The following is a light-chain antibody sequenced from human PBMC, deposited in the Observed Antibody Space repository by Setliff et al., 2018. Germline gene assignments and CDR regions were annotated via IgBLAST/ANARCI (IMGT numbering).Light chain of an antibody. CDR3: SAYTSSSTYV. Sequence: QSALAQPASVSGSPGQSITISCSGTSSDVGSYDFVSWYQQYPGKASKLIIYDVSSRPSGVSNRFSGSKAGNTASLTISGLQAEDEADYYCSAYTSSSTYVFGSGTKSPS. J-gene: IGLJ1*01. CDR1: SSDVGSYDF. CDR2: DVS. V-gene: IGLV2-14*01.